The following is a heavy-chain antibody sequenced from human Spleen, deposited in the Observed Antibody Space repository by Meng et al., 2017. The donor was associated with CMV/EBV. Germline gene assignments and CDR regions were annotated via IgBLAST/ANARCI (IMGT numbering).Heavy chain of an antibody. J-gene: IGHJ6*02. CDR1: GFTFRSYV. CDR2: VSYDGSHQ. Sequence: GESLKISCAASGFTFRSYVMHWVRQAPGRGLEWVTVVSYDGSHQYYADSVNGRFTISRDNAKNSLYLQMNSLRAEDTAVYYCAREVRSPPYYYYGMDVWGQGTTVTVSS. V-gene: IGHV3-30*03. D-gene: IGHD3-22*01. CDR3: AREVRSPPYYYYGMDV.